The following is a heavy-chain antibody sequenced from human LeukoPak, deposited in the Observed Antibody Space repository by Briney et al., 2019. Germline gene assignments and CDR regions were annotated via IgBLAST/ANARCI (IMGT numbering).Heavy chain of an antibody. CDR3: ARVLPQWLARYYFDC. V-gene: IGHV4-39*01. D-gene: IGHD6-19*01. Sequence: SGTLSLTCTVSSGSISGYYWGWIRQPPGKGLEWLGTIYYSGSTYYSPSLESRVTISIDTSKNQFSLRLNSVTAADTAVYYCARVLPQWLARYYFDCWGQGTLVTVSS. CDR2: IYYSGST. CDR1: SGSISGYY. J-gene: IGHJ4*02.